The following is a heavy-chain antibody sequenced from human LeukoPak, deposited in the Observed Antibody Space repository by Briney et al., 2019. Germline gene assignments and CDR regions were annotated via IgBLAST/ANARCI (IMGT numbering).Heavy chain of an antibody. CDR2: ISSSGSTI. J-gene: IGHJ4*02. CDR1: GFTFSSYE. V-gene: IGHV3-48*03. D-gene: IGHD3-16*01. Sequence: GGSLRLSCAASGFTFSSYEMNWVRQAPGKGLEWVSYISSSGSTIYYADSVKGRFTISRDNAKNSLYLQMNSLRAEDTAVYYCARLRYDFVWGSYDYWGQGTLVTVSS. CDR3: ARLRYDFVWGSYDY.